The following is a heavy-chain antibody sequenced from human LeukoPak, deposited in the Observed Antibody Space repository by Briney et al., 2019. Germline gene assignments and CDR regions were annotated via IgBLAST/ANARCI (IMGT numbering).Heavy chain of an antibody. J-gene: IGHJ4*02. CDR3: AKDESWDIVMALDY. Sequence: GGSLRLSCAASGFNIRNHAMHWVRQAPGKGLEWVTFISNDGNNKDYIDSVRGRFTISRDNSKNTQYLQMNSLKPEDTAVYYCAKDESWDIVMALDYWGQGTLVTVSS. CDR2: ISNDGNNK. V-gene: IGHV3-30*18. CDR1: GFNIRNHA. D-gene: IGHD5-12*01.